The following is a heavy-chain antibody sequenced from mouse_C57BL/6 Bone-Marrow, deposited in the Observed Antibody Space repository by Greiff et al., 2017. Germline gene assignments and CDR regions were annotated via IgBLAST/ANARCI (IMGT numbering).Heavy chain of an antibody. J-gene: IGHJ2*01. Sequence: VHVKQSGPVLVKPGASVKMSCKASGYTFTDYYMNWVKQSHGKSLEWIGVINPYNGGTSYNQKFKGKATLTVEKSSSTAYMELNSLTSEYSAVYYCARLANYFDYWGQGTTLTVSS. CDR1: GYTFTDYY. CDR2: INPYNGGT. V-gene: IGHV1-19*01. CDR3: ARLANYFDY.